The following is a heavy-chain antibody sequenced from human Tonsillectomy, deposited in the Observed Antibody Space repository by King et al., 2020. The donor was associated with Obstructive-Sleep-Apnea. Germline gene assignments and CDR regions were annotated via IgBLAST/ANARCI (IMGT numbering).Heavy chain of an antibody. CDR1: GFTFSSYS. V-gene: IGHV3-48*04. CDR3: ARKEETYTNWFDP. J-gene: IGHJ5*02. CDR2: ISSSGSAM. D-gene: IGHD4-11*01. Sequence: VQLVESGGGLVQPGGSLRLSCAASGFTFSSYSMIWVRQAPGKGLKWISYISSSGSAMFHADSVKGRLTITIDNAKSSLYLQMNSLRAEDTAVYYCARKEETYTNWFDPWGQGTLVTVSS.